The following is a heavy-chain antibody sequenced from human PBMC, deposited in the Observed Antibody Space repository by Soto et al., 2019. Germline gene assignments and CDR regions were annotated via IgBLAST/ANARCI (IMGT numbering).Heavy chain of an antibody. J-gene: IGHJ6*02. Sequence: GGSLRLSCAASGFTFSSYAMSWVRQAPGKGLEWVSAISGSGGSTYYADSVKGRFTISRDNSKNTLYLQMNSLRAEDTAVYYCAKDGIRYFDWLLLTHYYYGMDVWGQGTTVTVSS. V-gene: IGHV3-23*01. CDR1: GFTFSSYA. CDR3: AKDGIRYFDWLLLTHYYYGMDV. CDR2: ISGSGGST. D-gene: IGHD3-9*01.